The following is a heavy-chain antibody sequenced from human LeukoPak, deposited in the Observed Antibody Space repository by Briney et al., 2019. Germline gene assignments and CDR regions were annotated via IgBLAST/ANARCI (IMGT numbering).Heavy chain of an antibody. D-gene: IGHD2-2*01. CDR3: ATPGYCSSTSCPDFDI. Sequence: ASVKVSCKASGYNFFSYGISWVRQAPGQGLEWMGGIIPIFGTANYAQKFQGRVTITTDESTSTAYMELSSLRSEDTAVYYCATPGYCSSTSCPDFDIWGQGTMVTVSS. V-gene: IGHV1-69*05. J-gene: IGHJ3*02. CDR2: IIPIFGTA. CDR1: GYNFFSYG.